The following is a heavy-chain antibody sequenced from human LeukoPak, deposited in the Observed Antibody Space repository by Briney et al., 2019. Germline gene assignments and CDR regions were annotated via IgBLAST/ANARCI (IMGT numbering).Heavy chain of an antibody. CDR2: INHVGST. CDR3: ARGQGWPPHFDF. CDR1: SESFTAYY. V-gene: IGHV4-34*01. J-gene: IGHJ4*02. D-gene: IGHD5-24*01. Sequence: LETLSLTCAASSESFTAYYWSWIRQSPEKGLEWIGHINHVGSTNYNPSLRSRVTLSVDTSNSQFSLEVKSVTAADTATYYCARGQGWPPHFDFWGQGALVTVSS.